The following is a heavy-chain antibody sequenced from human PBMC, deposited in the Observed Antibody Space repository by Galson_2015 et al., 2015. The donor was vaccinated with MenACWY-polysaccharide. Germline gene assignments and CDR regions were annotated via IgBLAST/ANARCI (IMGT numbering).Heavy chain of an antibody. CDR3: VRGGAAASRLFDP. V-gene: IGHV6-1*01. D-gene: IGHD2-15*01. CDR2: TYYRSNWSS. CDR1: GDSVSSNTAA. J-gene: IGHJ5*02. Sequence: CAISGDSVSSNTAAWNWIRQSPSRGLEWLGRTYYRSNWSSDYALSVRGRITINADTSKNQFSLQLNSVTPEDTAVYYCVRGGAAASRLFDPWGHGTLVTVSS.